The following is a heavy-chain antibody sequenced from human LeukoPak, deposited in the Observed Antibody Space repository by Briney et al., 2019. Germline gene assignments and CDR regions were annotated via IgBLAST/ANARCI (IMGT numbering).Heavy chain of an antibody. D-gene: IGHD6-13*01. Sequence: SQTLSLTCSVSGGSISSGSYYWSWIRQPPGKGLEWIGSIYHSGSTYYNPSLKSRVTISVGTSKNQFSLKLSSVTAADTAVYYCARRIAAAGIGYDAFDIWGQGTMVTVSS. V-gene: IGHV4-39*07. CDR3: ARRIAAAGIGYDAFDI. CDR2: IYHSGST. CDR1: GGSISSGSYY. J-gene: IGHJ3*02.